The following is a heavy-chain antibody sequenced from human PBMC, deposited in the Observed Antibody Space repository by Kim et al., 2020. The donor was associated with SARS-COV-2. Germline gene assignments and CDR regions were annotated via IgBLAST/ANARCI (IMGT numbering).Heavy chain of an antibody. D-gene: IGHD1-1*01. CDR3: TRGGRPGVRTDY. V-gene: IGHV3-21*01. J-gene: IGHJ4*02. CDR1: GFTFSSQS. Sequence: GGSLRLSCAASGFTFSSQSMNWVRQAPGKGLEWVSSISAASDYIFYADSVKGRSTISRDNAKRSLFLQMNSLRAEDTALYYCTRGGRPGVRTDYWGQGTLVAVSS. CDR2: ISAASDYI.